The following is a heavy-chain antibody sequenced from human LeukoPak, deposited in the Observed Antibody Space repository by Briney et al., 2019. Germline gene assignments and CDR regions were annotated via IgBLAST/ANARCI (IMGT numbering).Heavy chain of an antibody. CDR2: IKQDGSEK. CDR1: GFTFSSYW. V-gene: IGHV3-7*01. CDR3: ARSKQQLYNWFDP. D-gene: IGHD1/OR15-1a*01. Sequence: GGSLRLSCAASGFTFSSYWMSWVRQAPGKGLEWVANIKQDGSEKYYVDSVKGRFTIPRDNAKNSLYLQMNSLRAEDTAVYYCARSKQQLYNWFDPWGQGTLVTVSS. J-gene: IGHJ5*02.